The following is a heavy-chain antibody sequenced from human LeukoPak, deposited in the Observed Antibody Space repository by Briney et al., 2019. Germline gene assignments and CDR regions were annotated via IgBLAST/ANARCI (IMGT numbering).Heavy chain of an antibody. D-gene: IGHD6-6*01. CDR3: ARHGVQNFDY. V-gene: IGHV4-59*08. CDR1: GGSISSYY. CDR2: IYSSGTT. J-gene: IGHJ4*02. Sequence: SETLSLTCTVSGGSISSYYWSWIRQPPGKGLELIGYIYSSGTTNYNPSLKSRITMSIDTSKNQFSLKLSSVTAADTAVYYCARHGVQNFDYWGQGTLVTVSS.